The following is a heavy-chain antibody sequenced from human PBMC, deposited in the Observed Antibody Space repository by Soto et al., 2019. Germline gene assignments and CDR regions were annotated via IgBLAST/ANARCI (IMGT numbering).Heavy chain of an antibody. D-gene: IGHD3-22*01. V-gene: IGHV1-69*13. CDR3: ARLDSSGYYGLY. J-gene: IGHJ4*02. CDR2: IIPIFGTA. CDR1: GGTFSSYA. Sequence: SVKVSCKASGGTFSSYAISWVRQAPGQGLEWMGGIIPIFGTANYAQKFQGRVTITADESTSTAYMELSSLRSEDTAVYYCARLDSSGYYGLYWGQGTLVTVSS.